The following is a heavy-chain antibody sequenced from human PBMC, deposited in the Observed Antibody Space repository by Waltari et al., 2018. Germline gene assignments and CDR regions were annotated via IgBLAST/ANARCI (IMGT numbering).Heavy chain of an antibody. J-gene: IGHJ5*02. D-gene: IGHD4-17*01. CDR2: IIPILGIA. CDR3: ARASDDYGDYRGWFDP. CDR1: GGTFSSYT. V-gene: IGHV1-69*02. Sequence: QVQLVQSGAEVKKHGSSVKVSCKASGGTFSSYTISWVRQAPGQGLEWIGRIIPILGIANYAQKFQGRVTITADKSTSTAYMELSSLRSEDTAVYYCARASDDYGDYRGWFDPWGQGTLVTVSS.